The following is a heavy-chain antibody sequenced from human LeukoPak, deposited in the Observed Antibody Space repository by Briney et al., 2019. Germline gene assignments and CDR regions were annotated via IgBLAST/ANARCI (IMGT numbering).Heavy chain of an antibody. D-gene: IGHD1-26*01. V-gene: IGHV3-15*01. J-gene: IGHJ6*03. CDR3: TTPLPGGWDYYYYYYMDV. Sequence: PGGSLRLSRAASGFTFSNYWMSWVRQAPGKGLEWVGRINSKTDSRTSDYAAHVKGRFTISRDDSKHTLHLHMNRLKTGDTAVYYYTTPLPGGWDYYYYYYMDVWGKGTTVTGSS. CDR1: GFTFSNYW. CDR2: INSKTDSRTS.